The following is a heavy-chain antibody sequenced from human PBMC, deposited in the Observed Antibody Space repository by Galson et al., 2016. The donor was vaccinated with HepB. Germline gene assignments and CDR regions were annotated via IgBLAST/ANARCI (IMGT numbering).Heavy chain of an antibody. V-gene: IGHV3-33*01. J-gene: IGHJ4*02. CDR2: IWYDGSNK. Sequence: SLRLSCAASGFTFSDFGMHWVRQAPGKGLEWVALIWYDGSNKHYADSVKGRFTISRDNSKNTLYLQMNSLTAEDTAVYYCARDPYVDTAMVTEGGGDYFDYWGQGTLVTVSS. CDR1: GFTFSDFG. CDR3: ARDPYVDTAMVTEGGGDYFDY. D-gene: IGHD5-18*01.